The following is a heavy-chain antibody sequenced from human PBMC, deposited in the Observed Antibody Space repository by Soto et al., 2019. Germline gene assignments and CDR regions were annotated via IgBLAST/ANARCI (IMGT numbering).Heavy chain of an antibody. CDR2: IYPGDSDT. Sequence: GESLKISCKGSGYSFTSYWIGWVRQMPGKGLEWMGIIYPGDSDTRYSPSFQGQVTISADKSISTAYLQWSSLKASDTAMYYCARLTSAGYCSGGSCYGYYYYYYMDVWGKGTTVTVSS. D-gene: IGHD2-15*01. CDR3: ARLTSAGYCSGGSCYGYYYYYYMDV. V-gene: IGHV5-51*01. CDR1: GYSFTSYW. J-gene: IGHJ6*03.